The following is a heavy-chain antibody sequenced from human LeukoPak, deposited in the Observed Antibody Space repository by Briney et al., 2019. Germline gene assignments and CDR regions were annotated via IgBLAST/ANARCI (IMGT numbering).Heavy chain of an antibody. CDR1: GGSISSGSYY. J-gene: IGHJ4*02. CDR3: ARGPDGDYEGDRFDY. Sequence: SETLSLTCTVSGGSISSGSYYWSWIRQPAGKGLEWIGRIYTSGSTNYNPSLKSRVTISVDTSKNQFSLKLSSVTAADTAVYYCARGPDGDYEGDRFDYWGQGTLVTVSS. D-gene: IGHD4-17*01. CDR2: IYTSGST. V-gene: IGHV4-61*02.